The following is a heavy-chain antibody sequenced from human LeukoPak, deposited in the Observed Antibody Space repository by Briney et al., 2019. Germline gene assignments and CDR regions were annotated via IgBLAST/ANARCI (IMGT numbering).Heavy chain of an antibody. V-gene: IGHV3-23*01. CDR2: IGGSGDNT. CDR3: AKERDSRGYSDF. D-gene: IGHD3-22*01. CDR1: GFSFSSYS. Sequence: GGSLRLSCAASGFSFSSYSMSWVRQAPGEGLEGVSAIGGSGDNTYYPDSVKGRFTISRDNSKNTLILQMNSLRADDTAIYCCAKERDSRGYSDFWGQGTLVTVSS. J-gene: IGHJ4*02.